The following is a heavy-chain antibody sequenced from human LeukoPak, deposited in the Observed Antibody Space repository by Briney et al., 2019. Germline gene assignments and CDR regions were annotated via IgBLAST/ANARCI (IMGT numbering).Heavy chain of an antibody. CDR2: INPNSGST. CDR1: GYTFTGYY. Sequence: ASVKVSCKASGYTFTGYYMHWVRQAPGQGLEWMGWINPNSGSTNYAQKFQGWVTMTRDTSISTAYMELSRLRSDDTAVYYCARGGSSSWYDAFDIWGQGTMVTVSS. CDR3: ARGGSSSWYDAFDI. V-gene: IGHV1-2*04. D-gene: IGHD6-13*01. J-gene: IGHJ3*02.